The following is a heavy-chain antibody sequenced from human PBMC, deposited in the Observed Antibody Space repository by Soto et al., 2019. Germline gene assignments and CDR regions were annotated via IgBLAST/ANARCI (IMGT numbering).Heavy chain of an antibody. D-gene: IGHD4-17*01. Sequence: EVQLLESGGGLVSPGGSLRLSCAASGFTFSSYAMRWVRQAPGKGLEWVSAISGNGGGTYYADSVKGRFTISRDNSKNMLFLQMNSLRAEDTAVYYCAKDLRAVSTVTRADSWGLGTLVTVSS. J-gene: IGHJ4*02. V-gene: IGHV3-23*01. CDR3: AKDLRAVSTVTRADS. CDR1: GFTFSSYA. CDR2: ISGNGGGT.